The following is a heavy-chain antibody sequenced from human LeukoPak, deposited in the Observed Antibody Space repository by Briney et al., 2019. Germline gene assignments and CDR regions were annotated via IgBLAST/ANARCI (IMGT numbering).Heavy chain of an antibody. CDR2: FDPEDGET. Sequence: ASVKVSCKVSGYTLTELSMHWVRQAPGHGLEWRGGFDPEDGETIYAQKFQGRVTMTEDTSTDTAYMELSSLRSEDTAVYYCATVLAVAGHFDYWGQGTLVTVSS. J-gene: IGHJ4*02. CDR3: ATVLAVAGHFDY. CDR1: GYTLTELS. V-gene: IGHV1-24*01. D-gene: IGHD6-19*01.